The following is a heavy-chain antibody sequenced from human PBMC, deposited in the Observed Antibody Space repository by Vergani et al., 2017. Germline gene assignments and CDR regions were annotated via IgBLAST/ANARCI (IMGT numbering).Heavy chain of an antibody. CDR3: AKDPHSGRWFGQYYYYGMDV. Sequence: EVQLVESGGGVVQPGGSLRLSCAASGFTFDDYAMHWVRQAPGKGLEWVSLISGDGGSTYYADSVKGRFTISRDISKNSLYLQMNSLRTEDTALYYCAKDPHSGRWFGQYYYYGMDVWGQGTTVTVSS. J-gene: IGHJ6*02. V-gene: IGHV3-43*02. CDR2: ISGDGGST. D-gene: IGHD3-10*01. CDR1: GFTFDDYA.